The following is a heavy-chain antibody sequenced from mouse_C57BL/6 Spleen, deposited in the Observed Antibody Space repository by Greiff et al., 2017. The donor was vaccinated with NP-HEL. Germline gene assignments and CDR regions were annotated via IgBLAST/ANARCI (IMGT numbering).Heavy chain of an antibody. D-gene: IGHD1-1*01. Sequence: QVHVKQPGTELVKPGASVKLSCKASGYTFTSYWMHWVKQRPGQGLEWIGNVNPSNGGTNYNEKFKSKATLTVDKSSSTAYMRLSSLTSEDSAVYYCARPGYYGSSHFAYWGQGTLVTVSA. CDR3: ARPGYYGSSHFAY. CDR1: GYTFTSYW. CDR2: VNPSNGGT. V-gene: IGHV1-53*01. J-gene: IGHJ3*01.